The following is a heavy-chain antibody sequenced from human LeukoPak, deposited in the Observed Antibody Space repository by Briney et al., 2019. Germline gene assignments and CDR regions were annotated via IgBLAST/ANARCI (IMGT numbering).Heavy chain of an antibody. Sequence: GGSLRLSCSASGFTFSRYAMHWVRQAPGKGLEYVSAISSNGGSTYYADSVKGRFTISRDNSKNTLYLQVSSLRTEDTAVYYCVKDGSGSYYTYYFDYWGQGTLVTVSS. V-gene: IGHV3-64D*06. D-gene: IGHD3-10*01. CDR2: ISSNGGST. CDR1: GFTFSRYA. CDR3: VKDGSGSYYTYYFDY. J-gene: IGHJ4*02.